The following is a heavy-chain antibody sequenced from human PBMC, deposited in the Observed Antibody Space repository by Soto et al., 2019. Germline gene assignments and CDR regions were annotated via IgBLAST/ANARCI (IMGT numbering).Heavy chain of an antibody. CDR2: INHSGST. J-gene: IGHJ5*02. CDR3: ARGLVVVDAPVEGGWLDP. D-gene: IGHD2-15*01. Sequence: SETLSLTCAVYGGSFSGYYWSWIRQPPGKGLEWIGEINHSGSTNYNPSLKSRVTISVDTSKNQFSLKLSSVTAADTAVYYCARGLVVVDAPVEGGWLDPWGQGTMVTVYS. V-gene: IGHV4-34*01. CDR1: GGSFSGYY.